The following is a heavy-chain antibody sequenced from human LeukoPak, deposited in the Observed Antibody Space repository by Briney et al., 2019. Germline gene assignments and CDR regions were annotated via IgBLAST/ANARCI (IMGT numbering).Heavy chain of an antibody. D-gene: IGHD1-1*01. CDR1: GGPITSSSHY. CDR3: ARDLYNWNDVWY. Sequence: SETLSLTCTVSGGPITSSSHYWGWIRQPPGKGLEWIGSIYYRGRTYYNASLKTRVTISVDTSKNQFSLKLSSVTAADTAVYYCARDLYNWNDVWYWGQGTLVTVSS. CDR2: IYYRGRT. J-gene: IGHJ4*02. V-gene: IGHV4-39*07.